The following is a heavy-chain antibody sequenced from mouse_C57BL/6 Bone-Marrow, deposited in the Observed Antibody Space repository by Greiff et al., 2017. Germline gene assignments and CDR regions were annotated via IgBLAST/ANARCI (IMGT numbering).Heavy chain of an antibody. CDR2: IYPRSGNT. D-gene: IGHD1-1*01. CDR1: GYTFTSYG. Sequence: QVHVKQSGAELARPGASVKLSCKASGYTFTSYGISWVKQRTGQGLEWIGEIYPRSGNTYYNEKFKGKATLTADKSSSTAYMELRSLTSEDSAVYFCARYYDSPYWYFDVWGTGTTVTVSS. CDR3: ARYYDSPYWYFDV. J-gene: IGHJ1*03. V-gene: IGHV1-81*01.